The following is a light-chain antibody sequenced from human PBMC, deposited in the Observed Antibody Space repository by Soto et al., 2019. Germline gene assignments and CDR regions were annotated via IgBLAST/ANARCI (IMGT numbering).Light chain of an antibody. CDR1: QSVSSSY. CDR3: QQYGSSPLIT. CDR2: GAS. Sequence: EIVLTKSPATLSLSPGERATLSCRASQSVSSSYLAWYQQKPGQAPRLLIYGASSRATGIPDRFSGSGSGTDFTLTISRLEPEDFAVYYCQQYGSSPLITFGQGTKVDIK. J-gene: IGKJ1*01. V-gene: IGKV3-20*01.